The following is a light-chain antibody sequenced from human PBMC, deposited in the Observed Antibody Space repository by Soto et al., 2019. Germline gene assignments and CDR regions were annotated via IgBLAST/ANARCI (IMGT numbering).Light chain of an antibody. V-gene: IGLV2-11*01. CDR1: SSDVGRYSY. CDR2: DVS. CDR3: CSYAGSPYV. J-gene: IGLJ1*01. Sequence: QSALTQPRSVSGSPGQSVTISCTGTSSDVGRYSYVSWYQHHPGKAPKLMIYDVSTRPPGVPDRFSGSKSGTTASLTISGLQAEDEADYYCCSYAGSPYVFGTGTKVTVL.